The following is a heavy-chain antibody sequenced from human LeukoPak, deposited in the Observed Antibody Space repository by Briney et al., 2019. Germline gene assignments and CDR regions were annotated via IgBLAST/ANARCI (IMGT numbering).Heavy chain of an antibody. J-gene: IGHJ4*02. CDR2: IIPIFGTA. CDR3: ARGRSIAARPEYYFDY. V-gene: IGHV1-69*05. D-gene: IGHD6-6*01. Sequence: ASVKVSCKASGYTFTSYGISWVRQAPGQGLEWMGGIIPIFGTANYAQKFQGRVTITTDESTSTAYMELSSLRSEDTAVYYCARGRSIAARPEYYFDYWGQGTLVTVSS. CDR1: GYTFTSYG.